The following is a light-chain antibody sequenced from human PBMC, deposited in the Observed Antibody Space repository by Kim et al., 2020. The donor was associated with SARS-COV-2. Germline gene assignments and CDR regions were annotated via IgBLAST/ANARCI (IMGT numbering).Light chain of an antibody. CDR2: DYH. V-gene: IGLV3-21*02. CDR1: NIGSKG. CDR3: QVWDSSSGHYV. J-gene: IGLJ2*01. Sequence: APGQATRITGTGSNIGSKGVYWYQQQPGPAPVLVVYDYHDRPSGFPERCSGSNSGNTATLTISRGGAGDEADYYCQVWDSSSGHYVFGGGTQLTVL.